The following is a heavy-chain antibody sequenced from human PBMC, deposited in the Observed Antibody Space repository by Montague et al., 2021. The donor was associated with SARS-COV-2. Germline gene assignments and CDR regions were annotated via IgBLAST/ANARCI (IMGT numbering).Heavy chain of an antibody. J-gene: IGHJ4*02. D-gene: IGHD6-19*01. V-gene: IGHV3-23*01. Sequence: SLRLSCAASGFTFSSYAMSWVRQAPGRGLEWVSAITGSGGNTYYVDSVKGRFTISRDNSKNTLYLQMNSLRAEDTAVYYCAKVGSKFHPAVGPRPGYYFDSGGQGTLVTVSS. CDR1: GFTFSSYA. CDR2: ITGSGGNT. CDR3: AKVGSKFHPAVGPRPGYYFDS.